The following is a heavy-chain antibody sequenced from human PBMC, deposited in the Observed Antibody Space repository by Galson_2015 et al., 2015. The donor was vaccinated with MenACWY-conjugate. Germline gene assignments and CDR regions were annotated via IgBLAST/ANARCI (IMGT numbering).Heavy chain of an antibody. Sequence: SLRLSCATSGFTFDDNAMTWVRQAPGRGLRWLGLIRGKAFGGTTEYAASVKGRVTISRDDSKSIAYLQINSLKAEDTAVYYCTIVLVTSRGWYYYYYMDVWGKGTTVTVSS. CDR3: TIVLVTSRGWYYYYYMDV. J-gene: IGHJ6*03. V-gene: IGHV3-49*04. D-gene: IGHD2-21*02. CDR1: GFTFDDNA. CDR2: IRGKAFGGTT.